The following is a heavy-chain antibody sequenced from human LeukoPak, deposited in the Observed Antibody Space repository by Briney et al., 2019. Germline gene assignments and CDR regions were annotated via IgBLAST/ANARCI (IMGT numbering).Heavy chain of an antibody. CDR2: ISGSGGGT. V-gene: IGHV3-23*01. CDR3: VQEGPRGLAFDI. Sequence: GGSLRLSCGASGVTCSSYVMSWVRQAPGKGPEWVPGISGSGGGTYYADSVKGRFAISRDNSKNTLYLQMNSLRAEDTAVYYCVQEGPRGLAFDIWGQGTKVTVSS. J-gene: IGHJ3*02. CDR1: GVTCSSYV.